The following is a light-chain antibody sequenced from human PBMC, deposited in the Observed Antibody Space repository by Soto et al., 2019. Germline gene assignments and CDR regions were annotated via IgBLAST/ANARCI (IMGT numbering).Light chain of an antibody. Sequence: VVTQPPSVSGAPGQRVTISCTGSSSNIGAGYDVHWYQQLPGTAPKLLIYGNSNRPSGVPDRFSGSKSGTSASLAITGLQAEDEADYYCQSYDSSFHVVFGGGTKLTVL. V-gene: IGLV1-40*01. CDR1: SSNIGAGYD. CDR3: QSYDSSFHVV. CDR2: GNS. J-gene: IGLJ2*01.